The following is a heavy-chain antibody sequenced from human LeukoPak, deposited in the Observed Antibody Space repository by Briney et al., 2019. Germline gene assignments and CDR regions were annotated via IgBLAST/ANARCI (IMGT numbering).Heavy chain of an antibody. D-gene: IGHD2-21*02. CDR3: AKDEGSSVTGGYYSDS. CDR2: IGASGAGT. J-gene: IGHJ4*02. Sequence: GGSLRLSCAASGFTFSNYAMSWVRQAPGTGLEWISAIGASGAGTYYADSVKGRFTISKDKSKNTLFLQMDTLRAEDTAIYYCAKDEGSSVTGGYYSDSWGQGTLVTVSS. V-gene: IGHV3-23*01. CDR1: GFTFSNYA.